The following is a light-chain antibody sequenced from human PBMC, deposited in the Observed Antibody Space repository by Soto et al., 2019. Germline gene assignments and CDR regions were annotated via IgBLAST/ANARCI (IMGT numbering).Light chain of an antibody. CDR2: EVS. CDR3: SSYTSSSIEYV. Sequence: QSALTQPASVSGSPGQSITISCTGTSRDVGGDNYVSWYQQHPGKAPKLMIYEVSTRPSGVSNRFSGAKSGTTASLTISGLQAEDEADYYCSSYTSSSIEYVFGTGTKLTVL. J-gene: IGLJ1*01. V-gene: IGLV2-14*01. CDR1: SRDVGGDNY.